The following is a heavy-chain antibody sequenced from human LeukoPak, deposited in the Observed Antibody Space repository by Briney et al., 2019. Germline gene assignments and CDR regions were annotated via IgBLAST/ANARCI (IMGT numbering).Heavy chain of an antibody. J-gene: IGHJ6*03. CDR3: ARDLSSSWYYIDV. Sequence: QAGGSLRLSCAVSGFTFSNYAMHWVRQAPGKGLEWVTVISYNGSNKSYADSVKGGFTISRDNSKNTLYLQMNSLRAEDTAVYYCARDLSSSWYYIDVWGKGTTVTVSS. V-gene: IGHV3-30*04. D-gene: IGHD6-13*01. CDR1: GFTFSNYA. CDR2: ISYNGSNK.